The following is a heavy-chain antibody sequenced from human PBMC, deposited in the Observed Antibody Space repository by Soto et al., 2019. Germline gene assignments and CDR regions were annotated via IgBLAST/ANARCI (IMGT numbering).Heavy chain of an antibody. V-gene: IGHV1-46*01. Sequence: ASVKVSCKASGYTFTGYYMHWVRQAPGQGLEWMGIINPSGGSTSYAQKFQGRVTMTRDTSTSTVYMELSSLRSEDTAVYYCARGGTTLLKNYYYYGMDVWGQGTTVTVSS. D-gene: IGHD4-4*01. CDR1: GYTFTGYY. CDR2: INPSGGST. J-gene: IGHJ6*02. CDR3: ARGGTTLLKNYYYYGMDV.